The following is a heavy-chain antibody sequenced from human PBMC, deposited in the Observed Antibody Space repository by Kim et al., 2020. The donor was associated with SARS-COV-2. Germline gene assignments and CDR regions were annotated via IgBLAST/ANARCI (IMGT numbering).Heavy chain of an antibody. Sequence: SETLSLTCTVSGGSISSGGYYWSWIRQHPGKGLEWIGYIYYSGSTYYNPSLKSRVTISVDTSKNQFSLKLSSVTAADTAVYYCARVDSSSSWHGGYWFDPWGQGTLVTVSS. CDR3: ARVDSSSSWHGGYWFDP. J-gene: IGHJ5*02. CDR2: IYYSGST. CDR1: GGSISSGGYY. V-gene: IGHV4-31*03. D-gene: IGHD6-6*01.